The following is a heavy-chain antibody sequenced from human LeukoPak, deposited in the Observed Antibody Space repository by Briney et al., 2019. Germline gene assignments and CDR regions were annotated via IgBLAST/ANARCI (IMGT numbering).Heavy chain of an antibody. CDR3: AREWAPRVGATSDAFDI. V-gene: IGHV1-69*13. CDR2: IIPIFGTA. CDR1: GGTFSSYA. D-gene: IGHD1-26*01. J-gene: IGHJ3*02. Sequence: SVKVSCKASGGTFSSYAISWVRQAPGQGLEWMGGIIPIFGTANYAQKFQGRVTITADESTSTAYMERSSLRSEDTAVYYCAREWAPRVGATSDAFDIWGQGTMVTVSS.